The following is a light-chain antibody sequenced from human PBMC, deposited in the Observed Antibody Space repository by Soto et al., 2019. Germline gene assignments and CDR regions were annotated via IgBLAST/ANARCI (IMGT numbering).Light chain of an antibody. Sequence: EILLTQYPATLSLSPGERATLSWGAGPSVPNYLAWYQKKPGQAPRLLIYGAFNRATGIPARLSGSGYGADFTITISSMQTDDFATYYCQHYNSYSEAFGHGTKVDIK. V-gene: IGKV3-11*01. CDR1: PSVPNY. J-gene: IGKJ1*01. CDR2: GAF. CDR3: QHYNSYSEA.